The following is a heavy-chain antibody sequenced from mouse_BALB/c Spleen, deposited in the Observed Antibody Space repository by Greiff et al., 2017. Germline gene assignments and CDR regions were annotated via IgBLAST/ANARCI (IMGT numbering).Heavy chain of an antibody. D-gene: IGHD2-14*01. J-gene: IGHJ2*01. CDR2: INPSNGRT. CDR1: GYTFTSYW. Sequence: QVQLKQPGAELVKPGASVKLSCKASGYTFTSYWMHWVKQRPGQGLEWIGEINPSNGRTNYNEKFKSKATLTVDKSSSTAYMQLSSLTSEDSAVYYCARVGVRRVDYWGQGTTLTVSS. V-gene: IGHV1S81*02. CDR3: ARVGVRRVDY.